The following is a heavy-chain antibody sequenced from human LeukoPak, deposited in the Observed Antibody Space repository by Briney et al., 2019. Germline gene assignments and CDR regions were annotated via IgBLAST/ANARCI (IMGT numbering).Heavy chain of an antibody. D-gene: IGHD4-23*01. CDR1: GDSVSSNSAA. Sequence: SQTLSLTCAISGDSVSSNSAAWNWIRQSPSRGLEWLGRTYYRSKWYNDYAVSVKSRITINPDTSKNQFSLQLSSVTAADTALYYCARDQTTVASRYFDYWGQGTLVTVSS. CDR2: TYYRSKWYN. CDR3: ARDQTTVASRYFDY. V-gene: IGHV6-1*01. J-gene: IGHJ4*02.